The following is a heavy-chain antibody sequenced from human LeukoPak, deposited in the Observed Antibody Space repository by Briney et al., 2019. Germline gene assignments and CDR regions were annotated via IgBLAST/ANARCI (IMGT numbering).Heavy chain of an antibody. CDR1: GFIVSSSY. CDR3: ARSTRDGYNHYHYYYMDV. Sequence: PGGSLRLSCAASGFIVSSSYMNWVRQAPGKGLEWVSVIYSGGHTYYTDSVKGRFTISGDNSNNTLYLYMNSLRPDDTAVYYCARSTRDGYNHYHYYYMDVWGKGTTVTVSS. D-gene: IGHD5-24*01. J-gene: IGHJ6*03. V-gene: IGHV3-53*01. CDR2: IYSGGHT.